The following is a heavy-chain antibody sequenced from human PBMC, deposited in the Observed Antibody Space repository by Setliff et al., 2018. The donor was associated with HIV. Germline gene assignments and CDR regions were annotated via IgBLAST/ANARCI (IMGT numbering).Heavy chain of an antibody. CDR2: INHSGST. CDR3: AREGPGRSFDWLSGFDP. J-gene: IGHJ5*02. Sequence: PSETLSLTCAVYGESFSGYYWSWIRQPPGKGLEWIGEINHSGSTNYNPSLKSRVTISVDTSKNQFSLKLRSVTAADTAVYYCAREGPGRSFDWLSGFDPWGQGTLVTVSS. CDR1: GESFSGYY. D-gene: IGHD3-9*01. V-gene: IGHV4-34*01.